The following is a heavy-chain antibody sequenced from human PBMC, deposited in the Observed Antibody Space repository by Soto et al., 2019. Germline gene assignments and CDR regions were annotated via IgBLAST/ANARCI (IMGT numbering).Heavy chain of an antibody. Sequence: KSSETLSLTCAVSGGSISSGGYSWSWIRQPPGKGLEWIGYIYHSGSTYYNPSLKSRVTISVDRSKNQFSLKLSSVTAADTAVYYCARAGSGSYDYYYYGMDVWGQGTTVTVSS. V-gene: IGHV4-30-2*01. CDR3: ARAGSGSYDYYYYGMDV. D-gene: IGHD3-10*01. CDR2: IYHSGST. CDR1: GGSISSGGYS. J-gene: IGHJ6*02.